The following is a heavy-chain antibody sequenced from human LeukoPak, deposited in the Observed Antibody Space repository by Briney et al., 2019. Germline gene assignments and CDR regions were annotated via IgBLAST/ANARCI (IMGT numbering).Heavy chain of an antibody. CDR3: ARWGYYDSSGYYSDY. CDR2: INPNSGGT. V-gene: IGHV1-2*02. D-gene: IGHD3-22*01. CDR1: GYTFTGYY. Sequence: GASVKVSCKASGYTFTGYYMHWVRQAPGQGLEWMGWINPNSGGTNYAQKFQGRVTMTRDTSISTAYMELSRLRSDDTTVYYCARWGYYDSSGYYSDYWGQGTLVTVSS. J-gene: IGHJ4*02.